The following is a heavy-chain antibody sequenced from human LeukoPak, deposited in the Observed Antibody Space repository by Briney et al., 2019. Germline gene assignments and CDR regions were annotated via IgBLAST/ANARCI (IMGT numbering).Heavy chain of an antibody. D-gene: IGHD5-12*01. J-gene: IGHJ3*02. Sequence: GGSLRLSCAAPGFTFSSYAVSWVRQAPGKGLEWVSAISGSGGSTYYADSVKGRFTISRDNSKNTLYLQMNSLRAEDTAVYYCAKSYVEMATHSAFDIWGQGTMVTVSS. CDR3: AKSYVEMATHSAFDI. CDR1: GFTFSSYA. V-gene: IGHV3-23*01. CDR2: ISGSGGST.